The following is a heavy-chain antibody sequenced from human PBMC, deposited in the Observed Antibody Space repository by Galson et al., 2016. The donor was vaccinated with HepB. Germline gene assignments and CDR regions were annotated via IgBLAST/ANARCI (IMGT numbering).Heavy chain of an antibody. Sequence: SLRLSCAASGFTFSRYWMHWVRQAPGKGPVWVSRINGDGSRAIYADSVKGRFAISRDNAKNTLYLQMNSLRAEDTAVYYCARDTPKYYYYMDVWGKGTTVTVSS. CDR1: GFTFSRYW. J-gene: IGHJ6*03. CDR2: INGDGSRA. V-gene: IGHV3-74*01. CDR3: ARDTPKYYYYMDV.